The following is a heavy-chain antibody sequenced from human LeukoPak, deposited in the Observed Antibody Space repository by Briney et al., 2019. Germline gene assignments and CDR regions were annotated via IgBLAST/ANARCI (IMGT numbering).Heavy chain of an antibody. CDR2: ISYSGST. CDR1: GASISSHY. CDR3: ARAGGDISSSQDLDY. J-gene: IGHJ4*02. D-gene: IGHD6-6*01. Sequence: ASEPLSLTCTVSGASISSHYWSWIRQPPGKGLEWIAYISYSGSTNYNPSLKSRVTISVDTSKNQFSLKMISVTAADTAVYYCARAGGDISSSQDLDYWGQGTLVTVSS. V-gene: IGHV4-59*11.